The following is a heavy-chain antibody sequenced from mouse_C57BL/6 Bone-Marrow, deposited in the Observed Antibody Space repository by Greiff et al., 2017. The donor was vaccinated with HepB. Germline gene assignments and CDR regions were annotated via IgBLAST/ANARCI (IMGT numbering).Heavy chain of an antibody. CDR1: GFTFSSYA. CDR3: ASPHYYGSSHWYFDV. V-gene: IGHV5-4*03. CDR2: ISDGGSYT. Sequence: DVMLVESGGGLVKPGGSLKLSCAASGFTFSSYAMSWVRQTPEKRLEWVATISDGGSYTYYPDNVKGRFTISRDNAKNNLYLQMSHLKSEDTAMYYCASPHYYGSSHWYFDVWGTGTTVTVSS. J-gene: IGHJ1*03. D-gene: IGHD1-1*01.